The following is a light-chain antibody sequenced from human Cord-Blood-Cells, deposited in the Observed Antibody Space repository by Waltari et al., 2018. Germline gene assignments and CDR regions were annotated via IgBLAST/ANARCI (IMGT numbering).Light chain of an antibody. CDR2: EGS. CDR3: SSYTSSSTLV. Sequence: QSALTQPASVSGSPGQSITISCTGTRSYVGGYNSVSWYQQHPGKAPKPMIYEGSNRPSGVSNRFSGSKSGNTASLTISGLQAEDEADYYCSSYTSSSTLVFGTGTKVTVL. V-gene: IGLV2-14*01. J-gene: IGLJ1*01. CDR1: RSYVGGYNS.